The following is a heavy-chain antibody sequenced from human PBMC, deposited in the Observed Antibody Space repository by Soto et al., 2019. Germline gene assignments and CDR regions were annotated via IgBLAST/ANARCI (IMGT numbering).Heavy chain of an antibody. V-gene: IGHV1-24*01. CDR2: FDPEDGET. CDR3: ATEIVGAARAGGLYYYGMDV. J-gene: IGHJ6*02. Sequence: ASVKVSCKVPGYTLTELSMHWVRQAPGKGLEWMGGFDPEDGETIYAQKFQGRVTMTEDTSTDTAYMELSSLRSEDTAVYYCATEIVGAARAGGLYYYGMDVWGQGTTVTVSS. CDR1: GYTLTELS. D-gene: IGHD6-6*01.